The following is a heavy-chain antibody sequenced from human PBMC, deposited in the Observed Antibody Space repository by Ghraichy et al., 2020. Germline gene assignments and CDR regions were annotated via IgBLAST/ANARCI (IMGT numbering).Heavy chain of an antibody. CDR1: GGSFSGYY. CDR2: INHSGST. V-gene: IGHV4-34*01. CDR3: ARSSGWYSIYY. D-gene: IGHD6-19*01. J-gene: IGHJ4*02. Sequence: SQTISLTCAVYGGSFSGYYWSWIRQPPGKGLEWIGEINHSGSTNYNPSLKSRVTISVDTSKNQFSLKLSSVTAADTAVYYCARSSGWYSIYYWGQGTLVTVSS.